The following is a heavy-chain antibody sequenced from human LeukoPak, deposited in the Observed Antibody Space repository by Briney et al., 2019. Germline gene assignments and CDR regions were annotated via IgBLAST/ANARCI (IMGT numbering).Heavy chain of an antibody. CDR1: GFTFDDYA. Sequence: PGRSLRLSCAASGFTFDDYAMHWVRQAPGKGLEWVSGISWNSGSIGYADSVKGRFTISRDNAKNSLYLQMNSLRAEDTAVYYCARTYGDYGWFDPWGQGTLVTVSS. J-gene: IGHJ5*02. CDR3: ARTYGDYGWFDP. CDR2: ISWNSGSI. V-gene: IGHV3-9*01. D-gene: IGHD4-17*01.